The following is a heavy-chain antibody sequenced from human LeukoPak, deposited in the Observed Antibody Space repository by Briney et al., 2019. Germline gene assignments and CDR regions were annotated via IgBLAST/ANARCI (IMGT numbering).Heavy chain of an antibody. CDR1: GGTFSSYA. CDR3: ARVYGAYYYYYMDV. D-gene: IGHD4-17*01. Sequence: SVKVSCKASGGTFSSYAISWVRQAPGQGLEWMGGIIPIFGTANYAQKFQGRVTITADKSTSTAYMELSSLRAEDMAVYYCARVYGAYYYYYMDVWGKGTTVTISS. J-gene: IGHJ6*03. V-gene: IGHV1-69*06. CDR2: IIPIFGTA.